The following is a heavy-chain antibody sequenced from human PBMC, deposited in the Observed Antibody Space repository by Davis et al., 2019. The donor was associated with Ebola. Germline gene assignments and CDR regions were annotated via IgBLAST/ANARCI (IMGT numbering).Heavy chain of an antibody. CDR2: INAGNGNT. Sequence: ASVKVSCKASGYTFTSYAMHWVRQAPGQRLEWMGWINAGNGNTKYSQKFQGRVTITRDTATTTAYMELSSLRSEDTAVYYCAAVSPLLWFGDPNYGMDVWGQGTTVTVSS. CDR3: AAVSPLLWFGDPNYGMDV. D-gene: IGHD3-10*01. CDR1: GYTFTSYA. J-gene: IGHJ6*02. V-gene: IGHV1-3*01.